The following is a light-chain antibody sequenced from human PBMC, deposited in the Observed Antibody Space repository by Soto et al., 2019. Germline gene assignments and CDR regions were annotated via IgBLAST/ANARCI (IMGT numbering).Light chain of an antibody. J-gene: IGKJ3*01. Sequence: DIVMTQSPDSLAVSLGERATINCKSSQSVLYSSNNKNCLAWYQQKSGQPPKLLMYWASTRESGVPDRFSGSGSGTDFTLTISSLQAEDVAVYYCQQYYSTPFTFGPGTKVDIK. CDR3: QQYYSTPFT. V-gene: IGKV4-1*01. CDR1: QSVLYSSNNKNC. CDR2: WAS.